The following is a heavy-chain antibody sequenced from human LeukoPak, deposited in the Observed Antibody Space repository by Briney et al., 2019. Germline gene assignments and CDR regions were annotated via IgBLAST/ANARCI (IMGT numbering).Heavy chain of an antibody. CDR2: IYYSGST. J-gene: IGHJ6*03. Sequence: PSETLSLTCTVSGGSISSYYWSWIRQPPGKGLEWIGYIYYSGSTNYNPSLKSRVTISVDTSKNHFSLRLTSVTAADTAVYYCAVDYDSTGYYFSMDVWGKGTTVTVSS. D-gene: IGHD3-22*01. V-gene: IGHV4-59*01. CDR3: AVDYDSTGYYFSMDV. CDR1: GGSISSYY.